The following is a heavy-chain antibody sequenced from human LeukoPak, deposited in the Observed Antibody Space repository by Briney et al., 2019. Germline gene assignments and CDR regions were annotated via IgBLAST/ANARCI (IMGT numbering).Heavy chain of an antibody. CDR3: ARHPYDFWSGYYPNWFDP. J-gene: IGHJ5*02. V-gene: IGHV4-59*08. D-gene: IGHD3-3*01. CDR1: GGSISSYY. Sequence: SETLSLTCTASGGSISSYYWSWIRQPPGKGLEWIGYIYYSGSTNYNPSLKSRVTISVDTSKNQFSLKLSSVTAADTAVYYCARHPYDFWSGYYPNWFDPWGQGTLVTVSS. CDR2: IYYSGST.